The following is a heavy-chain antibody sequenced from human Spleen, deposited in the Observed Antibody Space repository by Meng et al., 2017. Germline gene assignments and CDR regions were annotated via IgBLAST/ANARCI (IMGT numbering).Heavy chain of an antibody. J-gene: IGHJ2*01. CDR1: GGSISSGSYY. V-gene: IGHV4-61*02. D-gene: IGHD6-19*01. CDR2: IYTNGNT. Sequence: SETLSLTCTVSGGSISSGSYYWSWIRQPAGKGLEWIGRIYTNGNTYYNPSLKSRVTISVDTSKNQFSLNLSSVTAADTAVYYCARDPRGPLAVAGFFDLWGRGTLVTVSS. CDR3: ARDPRGPLAVAGFFDL.